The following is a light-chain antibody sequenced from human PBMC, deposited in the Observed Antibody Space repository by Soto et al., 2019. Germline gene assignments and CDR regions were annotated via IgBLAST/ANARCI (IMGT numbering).Light chain of an antibody. Sequence: EIVLTQSPDTLSLSPGERATISCRASQTVSAYLAWYQQKPGLAPRLLMYDTSNRATGIPARFSGSGYGTHFTLTISSLEPEDFAVYYCQQRSTWPPDFGQGNKLEMK. CDR2: DTS. J-gene: IGKJ2*01. V-gene: IGKV3-11*01. CDR1: QTVSAY. CDR3: QQRSTWPPD.